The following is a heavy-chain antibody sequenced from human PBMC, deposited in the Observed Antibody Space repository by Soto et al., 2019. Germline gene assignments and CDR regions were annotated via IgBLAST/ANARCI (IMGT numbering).Heavy chain of an antibody. CDR3: TTGRRDYYGNSYMDL. CDR1: GYAFEVAW. Sequence: EMQLGESGGGLVKPGGSLRLSCAVSGYAFEVAWMNWVRQAPGKGLEWVGRIKRKPDGGTTEYAAPVEGRFTISRDDSTNTLYLQMNSRRTEDTAVYYCTTGRRDYYGNSYMDLWGKGTTVTVSS. D-gene: IGHD3-22*01. J-gene: IGHJ6*03. CDR2: IKRKPDGGTT. V-gene: IGHV3-15*01.